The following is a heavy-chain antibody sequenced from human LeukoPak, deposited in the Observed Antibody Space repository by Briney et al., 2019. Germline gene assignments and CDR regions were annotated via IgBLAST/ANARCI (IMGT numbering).Heavy chain of an antibody. CDR1: GYTFTSYD. J-gene: IGHJ4*02. Sequence: ASVKVSCKASGYTFTSYDINWVRQATGKGLEWMGGFDPEDGETIYAQKFQGRVTMTEDTSTDTAYMELSSLRSEDTAVYYCATYGVMITFGGVIVISSPEYYFDYWGQGTLVTVSS. CDR2: FDPEDGET. V-gene: IGHV1-24*01. D-gene: IGHD3-16*02. CDR3: ATYGVMITFGGVIVISSPEYYFDY.